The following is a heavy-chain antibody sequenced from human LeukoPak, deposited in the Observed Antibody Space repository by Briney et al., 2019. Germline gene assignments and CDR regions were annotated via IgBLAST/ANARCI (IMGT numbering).Heavy chain of an antibody. D-gene: IGHD3-3*01. CDR3: ARVSGSTQYYDFWSGYYSPFYYYYYMDV. CDR1: GYTFTSYG. Sequence: ASVKVSCKASGYTFTSYGISWVRQAPGQGLEWMGWISAYNGNTNYAQKLQGRVTMTTDTSTSTAYMELRSLRSDDTAVYYCARVSGSTQYYDFWSGYYSPFYYYYYMDVWGKGTTVTVSS. J-gene: IGHJ6*03. V-gene: IGHV1-18*01. CDR2: ISAYNGNT.